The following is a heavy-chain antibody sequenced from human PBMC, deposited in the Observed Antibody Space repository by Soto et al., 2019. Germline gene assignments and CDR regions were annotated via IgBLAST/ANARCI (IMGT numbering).Heavy chain of an antibody. V-gene: IGHV1-46*01. Sequence: ASVKVSCKASGYTFTSYYMHWVLQAPGQGRDWRGIINPSGGSTSYAQKFQGRVTMTRDTSTSTVYMELSSLRSEDTAVYYCARDFSSSWSSYAFDYYYYGMDAWGQGTTVTVSS. D-gene: IGHD6-13*01. CDR2: INPSGGST. J-gene: IGHJ6*02. CDR1: GYTFTSYY. CDR3: ARDFSSSWSSYAFDYYYYGMDA.